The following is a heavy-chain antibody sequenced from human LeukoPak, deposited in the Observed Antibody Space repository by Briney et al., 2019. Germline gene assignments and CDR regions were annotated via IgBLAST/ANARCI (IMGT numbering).Heavy chain of an antibody. Sequence: SETLSLTCTVSGGSISSSSYYWGWIRQPPGKGLEWIGSIYYSGSTYYNPSLKSRVTISVDTSKNQFSLKLSSVTAADTAVYYCARLERQTYYMDVWGKGTTVTVSS. J-gene: IGHJ6*03. D-gene: IGHD3-3*01. V-gene: IGHV4-39*01. CDR2: IYYSGST. CDR3: ARLERQTYYMDV. CDR1: GGSISSSSYY.